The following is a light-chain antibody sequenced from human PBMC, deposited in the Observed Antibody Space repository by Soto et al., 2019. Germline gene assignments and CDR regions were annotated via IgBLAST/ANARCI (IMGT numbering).Light chain of an antibody. Sequence: EILLTQSPAILSLSPGEKATLSCRASQSVSGSLGWYQQKPGQAPRLIIYDAPVRATGIPARFSGSGSGTDFTLTISSLEPEDFAVYYCQEGTYWPAFGGGTKVDI. CDR1: QSVSGS. CDR2: DAP. V-gene: IGKV3-11*01. J-gene: IGKJ4*01. CDR3: QEGTYWPA.